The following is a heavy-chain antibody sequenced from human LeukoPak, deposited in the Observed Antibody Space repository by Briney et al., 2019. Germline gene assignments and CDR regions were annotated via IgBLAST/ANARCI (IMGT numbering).Heavy chain of an antibody. CDR3: ARDRFTFGGVIATMENDY. J-gene: IGHJ4*02. V-gene: IGHV3-30-3*01. Sequence: GRSLRLSCAASGFTFSSYAMHWVRQAPGKGLEWVAVISYDGSNKYYADSVKGRFTISRDNSKNTLYLQMNSLRAGDTAVYYCARDRFTFGGVIATMENDYWGQGTLVTVSS. CDR2: ISYDGSNK. D-gene: IGHD3-16*02. CDR1: GFTFSSYA.